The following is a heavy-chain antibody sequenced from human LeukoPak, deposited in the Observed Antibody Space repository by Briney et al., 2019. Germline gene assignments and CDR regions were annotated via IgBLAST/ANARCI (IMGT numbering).Heavy chain of an antibody. CDR2: ISAYNGNT. V-gene: IGHV1-18*01. D-gene: IGHD3-22*01. CDR1: GYTFTSYG. CDR3: ARDRAREYYDSSGYPFDY. J-gene: IGHJ4*02. Sequence: ASVKVSCKASGYTFTSYGISWVRQAPGQGLEWMGWISAYNGNTNYAQKLQGRVTMTTDTSTSTAYMELRSLRSEDTAVYYCARDRAREYYDSSGYPFDYWGQGTLVTVSS.